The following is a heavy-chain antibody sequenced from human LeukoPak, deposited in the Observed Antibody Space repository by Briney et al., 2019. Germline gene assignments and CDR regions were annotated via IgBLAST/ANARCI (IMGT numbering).Heavy chain of an antibody. Sequence: GGSLRLSCAASGFTFSSYWMHWVRQAPGKGLVWVSHINNDGSNTNYADSVKGRFTISRDNAKNTLYLQMNSLRAEDTAVYYCTRVNTYCTNGVCYTTFDYWGQGSLVTVSS. CDR3: TRVNTYCTNGVCYTTFDY. CDR2: INNDGSNT. V-gene: IGHV3-74*01. D-gene: IGHD2-8*01. CDR1: GFTFSSYW. J-gene: IGHJ4*02.